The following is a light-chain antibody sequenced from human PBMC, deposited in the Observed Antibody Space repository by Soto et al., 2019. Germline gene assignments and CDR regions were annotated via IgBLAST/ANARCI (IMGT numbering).Light chain of an antibody. CDR3: SSYTSSSTYV. J-gene: IGLJ1*01. CDR1: SSDVGGYNY. V-gene: IGLV2-14*01. CDR2: EVS. Sequence: QSVLTQPASVSGSPGQSITISCSGTSSDVGGYNYVSWYQHYPGKAPQLLIYEVSNRPSGVSNRFSGSKPGNTASLTISGLQAEDEADYYCSSYTSSSTYVFGTGTKLTVL.